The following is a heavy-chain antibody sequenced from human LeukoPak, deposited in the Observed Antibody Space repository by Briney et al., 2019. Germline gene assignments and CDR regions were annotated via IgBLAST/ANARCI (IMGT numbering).Heavy chain of an antibody. Sequence: SETLSLTCTVSGGSISSSSYYWGWIRQPPGKGLEWIGGVHYSGSTYYNPSLKSRVTISVDTSKNQFSLNVSSVTAADTAVYYCARTRRDGYNFYYYYYMDVWGKGTTVTISS. CDR1: GGSISSSSYY. V-gene: IGHV4-39*07. CDR3: ARTRRDGYNFYYYYYMDV. CDR2: VHYSGST. D-gene: IGHD5-24*01. J-gene: IGHJ6*03.